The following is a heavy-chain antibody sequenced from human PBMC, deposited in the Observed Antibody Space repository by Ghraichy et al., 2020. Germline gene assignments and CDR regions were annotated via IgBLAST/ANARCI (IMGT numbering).Heavy chain of an antibody. J-gene: IGHJ4*02. CDR3: ARGEADYGDYVTPPDY. CDR2: IYYSGST. V-gene: IGHV4-59*01. D-gene: IGHD4-17*01. CDR1: GGSISSYY. Sequence: SETQSLTCTVSGGSISSYYWSWIRQPPGKGLEWIGYIYYSGSTNYNPSLKSRVTISVDTSKNQFSLKLSSVTAADTAVYYCARGEADYGDYVTPPDYWGQGTLVTVSS.